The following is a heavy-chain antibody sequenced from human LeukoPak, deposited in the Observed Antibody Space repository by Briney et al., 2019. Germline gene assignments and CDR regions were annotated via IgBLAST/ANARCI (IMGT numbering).Heavy chain of an antibody. CDR1: GGSISSSSYY. D-gene: IGHD2-15*01. J-gene: IGHJ5*02. Sequence: NPSETLSLTCTVSGGSISSSSYYWGWIRQPPGKGLEWIGSIYYSGSTYYNPSLKSRVTIPVDTSKNQFSLKLSSVTAADTAVYYCARQRWYCSDGSCYSWNLGGLASDPWGQGTLVTVSS. CDR3: ARQRWYCSDGSCYSWNLGGLASDP. CDR2: IYYSGST. V-gene: IGHV4-39*01.